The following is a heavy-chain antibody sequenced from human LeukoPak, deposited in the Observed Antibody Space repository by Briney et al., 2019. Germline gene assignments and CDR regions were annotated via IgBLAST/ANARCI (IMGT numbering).Heavy chain of an antibody. CDR1: GGSFSGYY. D-gene: IGHD2-2*01. CDR3: ATYHDSIYNWFDP. V-gene: IGHV4-34*01. J-gene: IGHJ5*02. Sequence: SETLSLTCAVYGGSFSGYYWSWIRQPPGKGLEWIGEINHSGSTNYNPSLKSRVTISVDTSKNQFSLKLSSVTAADTAVYYCATYHDSIYNWFDPWGQGTLVTVSS. CDR2: INHSGST.